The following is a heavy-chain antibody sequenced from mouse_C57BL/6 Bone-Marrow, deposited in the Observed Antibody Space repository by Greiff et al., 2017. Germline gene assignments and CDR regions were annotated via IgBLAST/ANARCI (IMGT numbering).Heavy chain of an antibody. CDR1: GYAFSSSW. V-gene: IGHV1-82*01. CDR3: ARYYGSNYFDY. CDR2: IYPGDGDT. D-gene: IGHD1-1*01. J-gene: IGHJ2*01. Sequence: QVQLKESGPELVKPGASVKISCKASGYAFSSSWMNWVKQRPGKGLEWIGRIYPGDGDTNYNGKFKGKATLTADKSSSTAYMQLSSLTSEDSAVYFCARYYGSNYFDYWGQGTTLTVSS.